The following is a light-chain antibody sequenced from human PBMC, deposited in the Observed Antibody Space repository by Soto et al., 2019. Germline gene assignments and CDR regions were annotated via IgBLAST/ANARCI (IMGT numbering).Light chain of an antibody. Sequence: DIQMTQSPSTLSASVGDRVTITCRASQSISSWLVWYQQKPGEAPKLLIYMASSLESGGPSRFSGGGCATEFTLTISSLHPDVFATYYRQQYNSYLKTFGQGTKVEIK. J-gene: IGKJ1*01. V-gene: IGKV1-5*03. CDR1: QSISSW. CDR2: MAS. CDR3: QQYNSYLKT.